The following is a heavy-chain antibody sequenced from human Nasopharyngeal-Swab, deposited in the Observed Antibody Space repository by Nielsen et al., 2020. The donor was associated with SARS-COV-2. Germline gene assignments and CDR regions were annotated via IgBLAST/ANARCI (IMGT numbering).Heavy chain of an antibody. CDR3: ARGSGAGRYASDY. CDR1: GFTFSDYA. J-gene: IGHJ4*02. D-gene: IGHD3-16*01. CDR2: IYSGGST. V-gene: IGHV3-53*04. Sequence: GESLKISCAASGFTFSDYAMSWVRQAPGKGLEWVSVIYSGGSTYYADSVKGRFTISRHNSKNTLYLQLNSLTAEDTAVYYCARGSGAGRYASDYWGQGTLVTVSS.